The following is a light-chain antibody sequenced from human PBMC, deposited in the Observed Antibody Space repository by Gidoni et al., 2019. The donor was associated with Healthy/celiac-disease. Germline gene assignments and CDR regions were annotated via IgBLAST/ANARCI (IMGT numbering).Light chain of an antibody. Sequence: EIVLTQSPGTLSLSPGERATLSCRASQSVSSSYLAWYQQKPGQAPRLLIYGASSRATGIPDRFSGSGSGTDFTLTISRLEPEDFAVYYCQQYGSSPPLMYTFDQGTKLEIK. CDR2: GAS. J-gene: IGKJ2*01. V-gene: IGKV3-20*01. CDR3: QQYGSSPPLMYT. CDR1: QSVSSSY.